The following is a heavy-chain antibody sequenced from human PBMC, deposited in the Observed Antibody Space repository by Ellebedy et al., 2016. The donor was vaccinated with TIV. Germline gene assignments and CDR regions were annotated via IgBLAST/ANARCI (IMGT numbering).Heavy chain of an antibody. CDR3: ARDDLDDFWSGYLDYYYYYGMDV. V-gene: IGHV3-7*03. CDR2: IKQDGSEK. J-gene: IGHJ6*02. D-gene: IGHD3-3*01. Sequence: GGSLRLSCAASGFTFSSYWMSRVRQAPGKGLEWVANIKQDGSEKYYVDSVKGRFTISRDNAKNSLYLQMNSLRAEDTAVYYCARDDLDDFWSGYLDYYYYYGMDVWGQGTTVTVSS. CDR1: GFTFSSYW.